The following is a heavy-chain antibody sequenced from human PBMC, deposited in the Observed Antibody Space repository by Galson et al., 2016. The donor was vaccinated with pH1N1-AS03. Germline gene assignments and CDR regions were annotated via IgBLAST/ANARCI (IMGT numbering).Heavy chain of an antibody. CDR2: ISSHGKID. D-gene: IGHD3-10*01. CDR3: AKEGSGSVSKFSFDI. J-gene: IGHJ3*02. Sequence: SLRLSCAASGFIFSNHGMHWVRQAPGKGLEWVAVISSHGKIDYYADSVRGRFTVSRDNSNNTPYLQMDSLRAEDRTVYYCAKEGSGSVSKFSFDIWGQGTIVIVSS. CDR1: GFIFSNHG. V-gene: IGHV3-30*18.